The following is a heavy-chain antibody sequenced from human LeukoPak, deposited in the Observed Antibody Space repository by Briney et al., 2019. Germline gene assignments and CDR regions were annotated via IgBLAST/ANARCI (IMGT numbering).Heavy chain of an antibody. CDR1: GYSISSGYY. V-gene: IGHV4-38-2*02. CDR2: IYPSGST. D-gene: IGHD2-15*01. J-gene: IGHJ2*01. CDR3: ASPRDVAVVVGATAGYFDL. Sequence: PSETLSLTCTVSGYSISSGYYWGWIRQPPGKRLEWIGSIYPSGSTFYNPSLKSRGTMSADTSRNQFSLTLNSMTAEDTAVYYCASPRDVAVVVGATAGYFDLWGRGTLVTVSS.